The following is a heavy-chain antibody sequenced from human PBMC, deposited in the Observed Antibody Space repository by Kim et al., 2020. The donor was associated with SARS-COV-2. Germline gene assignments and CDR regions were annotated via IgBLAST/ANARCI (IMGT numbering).Heavy chain of an antibody. Sequence: SETLSLTCTVSGASVSKYYWNWIRQSPGKGLEWIGHNSYSGGTNYNPSLKSRVTISVDTSKNHFSLKLRSVTAADTAVYYCARGAVITFGGVIVTPLDYWGQGTLVSVSS. CDR2: NSYSGGT. D-gene: IGHD3-16*02. CDR3: ARGAVITFGGVIVTPLDY. CDR1: GASVSKYY. J-gene: IGHJ4*02. V-gene: IGHV4-59*02.